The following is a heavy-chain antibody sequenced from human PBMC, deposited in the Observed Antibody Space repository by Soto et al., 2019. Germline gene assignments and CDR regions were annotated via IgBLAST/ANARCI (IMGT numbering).Heavy chain of an antibody. CDR2: IYPGDSDT. CDR1: GYSFTSYW. Sequence: VESLKISCKGSGYSFTSYWIGWVRQMPGKGLEWMGIIYPGDSDTRYSPSFQGQVTISADKSISTAYLQWSSLKASDTAMYYCARYSDRYCSSTSCYDAFDIWGQGTMVTVSS. V-gene: IGHV5-51*01. CDR3: ARYSDRYCSSTSCYDAFDI. J-gene: IGHJ3*02. D-gene: IGHD2-2*01.